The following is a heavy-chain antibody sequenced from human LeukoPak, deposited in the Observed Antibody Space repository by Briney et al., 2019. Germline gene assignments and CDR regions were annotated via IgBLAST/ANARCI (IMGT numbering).Heavy chain of an antibody. CDR3: ATHLGRSYDYFDF. V-gene: IGHV1-24*01. D-gene: IGHD3-10*01. CDR1: GYGLSILS. J-gene: IGHJ4*02. Sequence: ASVKVSCKISGYGLSILSIHWVRQAPGEGLQWVGGIDPQDGQTIYAQPFHGRATISEDTFSYTAYLELNSLRSEDTALYYCATHLGRSYDYFDFWGQGTLVIVSS. CDR2: IDPQDGQT.